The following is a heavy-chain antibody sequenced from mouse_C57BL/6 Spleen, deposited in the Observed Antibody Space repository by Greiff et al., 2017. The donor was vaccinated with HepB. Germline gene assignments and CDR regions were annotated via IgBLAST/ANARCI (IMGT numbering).Heavy chain of an antibody. CDR2: IYPGDGDT. D-gene: IGHD2-3*01. CDR1: GYAFSSSW. V-gene: IGHV1-82*01. J-gene: IGHJ3*01. CDR3: AREEENDGYQAWFAY. Sequence: VKLVESGPELVKPGASVKISCKASGYAFSSSWMNWVKQRPGKGLEWIGRIYPGDGDTNYNGKFKGKATLTADKSSSTAYMQLSSLTSEDSAVYFCAREEENDGYQAWFAYWGQGTLVTVSA.